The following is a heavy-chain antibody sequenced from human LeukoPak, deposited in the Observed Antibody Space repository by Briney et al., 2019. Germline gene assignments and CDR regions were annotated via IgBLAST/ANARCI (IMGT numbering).Heavy chain of an antibody. D-gene: IGHD2/OR15-2a*01. J-gene: IGHJ6*02. Sequence: SVKVPCKASGGTFSSYAISWVRQAPGQGLEWMGGIIPIFGTANYAQKFQGRVTITADESTSTAYMELSSLRSEDTAVYYCARDPVLPIATQPYGMDVWGQGTTVTVSS. CDR2: IIPIFGTA. V-gene: IGHV1-69*13. CDR1: GGTFSSYA. CDR3: ARDPVLPIATQPYGMDV.